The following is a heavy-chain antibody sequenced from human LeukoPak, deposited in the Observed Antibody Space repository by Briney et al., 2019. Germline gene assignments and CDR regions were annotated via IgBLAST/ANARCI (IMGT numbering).Heavy chain of an antibody. V-gene: IGHV1-24*01. Sequence: GASVKVSCKVSGYTLTELPMHWVRQAPGKGLEWMGGFDPEDGETIYAQKFQGRVTMTEDTSTDTVYMELSSLRSEDTAVYYCTTDILDYCDTTSCHKGNSWGQGTLVTVSS. CDR1: GYTLTELP. D-gene: IGHD2-2*02. J-gene: IGHJ4*02. CDR3: TTDILDYCDTTSCHKGNS. CDR2: FDPEDGET.